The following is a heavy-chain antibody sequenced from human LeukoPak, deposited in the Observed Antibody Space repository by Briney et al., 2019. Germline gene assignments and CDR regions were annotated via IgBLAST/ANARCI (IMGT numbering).Heavy chain of an antibody. D-gene: IGHD3-10*01. Sequence: SETLSLTCTVSGGSISSYYWSWIRQPPGKGLGWIGYIYYSGSTNYNPSLKSRVTMSIDTSTNQLSLKLSSVTAADTAVYYCAKSNGYGLVDIWGQGTMVTVSS. CDR1: GGSISSYY. CDR2: IYYSGST. V-gene: IGHV4-59*12. CDR3: AKSNGYGLVDI. J-gene: IGHJ3*02.